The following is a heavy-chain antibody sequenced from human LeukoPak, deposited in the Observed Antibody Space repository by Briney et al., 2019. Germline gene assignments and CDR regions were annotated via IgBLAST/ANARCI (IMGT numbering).Heavy chain of an antibody. CDR2: INWNGGST. J-gene: IGHJ6*03. Sequence: PGGSLRLSCAASGFTFDDYGMSWVRQAPGKGLEWVSGINWNGGSTGYADSVKGRFTISRDNAKNSLYLQMNSLRAEDTALYYCARYGSGSYYTDYYYYMDVWGKGTRSPSP. D-gene: IGHD3-10*01. V-gene: IGHV3-20*04. CDR3: ARYGSGSYYTDYYYYMDV. CDR1: GFTFDDYG.